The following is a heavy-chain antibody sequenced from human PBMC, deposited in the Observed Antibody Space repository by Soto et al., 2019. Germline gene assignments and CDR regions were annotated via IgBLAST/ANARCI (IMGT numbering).Heavy chain of an antibody. CDR3: ARWEQLVLGFDI. CDR2: INPNSGGT. J-gene: IGHJ3*02. Sequence: ASVKVSCKASGYTFTGYYIHWVRQAPGQGLEWMGWINPNSGGTNFAQKFQGRVTVTRDTSISTAYMELTSLRSDDTAVYYCARWEQLVLGFDIWGQGTMVTVSS. D-gene: IGHD6-6*01. V-gene: IGHV1-2*02. CDR1: GYTFTGYY.